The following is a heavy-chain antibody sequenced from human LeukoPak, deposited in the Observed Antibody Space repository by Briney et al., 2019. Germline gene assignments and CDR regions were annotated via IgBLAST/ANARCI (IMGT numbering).Heavy chain of an antibody. Sequence: SQTLSLTCTVSGGSISSGGYSWSWIRQHPGKGLEWIGYIYYSGSTYYNPSLKSRVTISVDTSKNQFSLKLSSVTAADTAVYYCARIPRGGGVIIYYFDYWGQGTLVTVSS. V-gene: IGHV4-31*03. D-gene: IGHD3-10*01. CDR1: GGSISSGGYS. J-gene: IGHJ4*02. CDR2: IYYSGST. CDR3: ARIPRGGGVIIYYFDY.